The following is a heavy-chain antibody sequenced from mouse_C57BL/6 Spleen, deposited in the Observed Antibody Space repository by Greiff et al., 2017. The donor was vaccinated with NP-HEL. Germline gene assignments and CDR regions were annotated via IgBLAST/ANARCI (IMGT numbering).Heavy chain of an antibody. Sequence: VKLVESGAELARPGASVKMSCKASGYTFTSYTMHWVKQRPGQGLEWIGYINPSSGYTKYNQKFKDKATLTADKSSSTAYMQLSSLTSEDSAVYYCARGGTTVVRGYYFDYWGQGTTLTVSS. D-gene: IGHD1-1*01. J-gene: IGHJ2*01. V-gene: IGHV1-4*01. CDR3: ARGGTTVVRGYYFDY. CDR2: INPSSGYT. CDR1: GYTFTSYT.